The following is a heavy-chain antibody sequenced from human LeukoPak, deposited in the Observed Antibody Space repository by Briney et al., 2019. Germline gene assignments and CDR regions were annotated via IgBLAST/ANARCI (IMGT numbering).Heavy chain of an antibody. CDR3: AGYCSSTSCYMSQAFDI. CDR2: ISYDGSNK. J-gene: IGHJ3*02. D-gene: IGHD2-2*02. CDR1: GFTFSSYG. V-gene: IGHV3-30*03. Sequence: HPGGSLRLSCAASGFTFSSYGMHWVRQAPGKGLEWVAVISYDGSNKYYADSVKGRFAISRDNAKKSLYLQMNSLRAEDTAVYYCAGYCSSTSCYMSQAFDIWGQGTMVTVSS.